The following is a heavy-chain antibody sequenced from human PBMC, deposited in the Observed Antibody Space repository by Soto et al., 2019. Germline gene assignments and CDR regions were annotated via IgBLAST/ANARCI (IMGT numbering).Heavy chain of an antibody. Sequence: WVRQAPGKGLEWVGRIKSKTDGGTTDYAAPVKGRFTISRDDSKNTLYLQMNSLKTEDTAVYYCTTRGANNYYDFWSGYPTPGMDVWGQGTTVTVSS. D-gene: IGHD3-3*01. J-gene: IGHJ6*02. CDR3: TTRGANNYYDFWSGYPTPGMDV. V-gene: IGHV3-15*07. CDR2: IKSKTDGGTT.